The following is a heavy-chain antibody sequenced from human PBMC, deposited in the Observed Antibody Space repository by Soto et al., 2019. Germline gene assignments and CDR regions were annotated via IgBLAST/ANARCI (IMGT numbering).Heavy chain of an antibody. V-gene: IGHV4-39*01. CDR1: GGSISSSSYY. J-gene: IGHJ3*02. Sequence: QLQLQESGPGLVKPSETLSLTCTVSGGSISSSSYYWGWIRQPPGKGLEWIGRIYYSGSTYYNPSMKRRVTISVDTSKNQFYLKLSSVTAADTALYYCARQVERESSVPDAFDIWGQGTMVTVSS. CDR2: IYYSGST. CDR3: ARQVERESSVPDAFDI. D-gene: IGHD2-2*01.